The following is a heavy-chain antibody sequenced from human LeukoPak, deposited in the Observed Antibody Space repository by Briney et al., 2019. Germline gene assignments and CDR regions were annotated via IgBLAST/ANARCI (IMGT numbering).Heavy chain of an antibody. Sequence: ESGPALVKPTQPLTLTCTFSGFSLSTSGMRVSWIRQPPGKALEWLARIDWDDDKFYSTSLKTRHTISKDTSKNQVVLTMTNMHPVDTATYYCARADWGSNGWYWFDHWGQGTLVTVSS. CDR3: ARADWGSNGWYWFDH. CDR2: IDWDDDK. D-gene: IGHD6-19*01. J-gene: IGHJ5*02. CDR1: GFSLSTSGMR. V-gene: IGHV2-70*04.